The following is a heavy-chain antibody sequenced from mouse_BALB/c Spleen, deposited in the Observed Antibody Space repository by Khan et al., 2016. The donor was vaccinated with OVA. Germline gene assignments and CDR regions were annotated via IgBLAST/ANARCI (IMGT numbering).Heavy chain of an antibody. D-gene: IGHD2-10*02. CDR1: GFTFSSYA. CDR2: ISSGGSYT. J-gene: IGHJ3*01. CDR3: ARHGEYVNYGGFAY. V-gene: IGHV5-9-3*01. Sequence: EVELVESGGGLVKPGGSLKLSCAASGFTFSSYAMSWVRQTPEKRLEWVATISSGGSYTYYPDNVKGRFTISRDNAKNTLYLQMSSLRSEDTAMYYYARHGEYVNYGGFAYWGQGTLVTVSA.